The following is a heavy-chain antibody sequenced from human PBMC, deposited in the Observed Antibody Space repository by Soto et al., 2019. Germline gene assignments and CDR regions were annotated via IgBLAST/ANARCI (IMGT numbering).Heavy chain of an antibody. D-gene: IGHD6-6*01. CDR2: INPNSGGT. CDR3: ARDRSSSSWVYYYYMDV. CDR1: GYTFTGYY. J-gene: IGHJ6*03. V-gene: IGHV1-2*02. Sequence: QVQLVQSGAEVKKPGASVKVSCKASGYTFTGYYMHWVRQAPGQGLEWMGWINPNSGGTNYAQKLQGGVTMTRDTSVSTAYMELSRLRSDDTAVYYCARDRSSSSWVYYYYMDVWGKGTTVTVSS.